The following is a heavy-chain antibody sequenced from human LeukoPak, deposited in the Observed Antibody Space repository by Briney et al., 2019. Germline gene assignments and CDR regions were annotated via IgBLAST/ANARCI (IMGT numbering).Heavy chain of an antibody. CDR1: RFTLNTYV. D-gene: IGHD2-8*01. V-gene: IGHV3-23*01. J-gene: IGHJ4*02. Sequence: GGALRVSCVAPRFTLNTYVLSWGRPAPREGVGWGSALSGSGGSTYYADSVKGRFTISRDNSKNTLYLQMNSLRAEDTAVYYCAKDGMVYAIYEHNFDYWGQGTLVTVSS. CDR2: LSGSGGST. CDR3: AKDGMVYAIYEHNFDY.